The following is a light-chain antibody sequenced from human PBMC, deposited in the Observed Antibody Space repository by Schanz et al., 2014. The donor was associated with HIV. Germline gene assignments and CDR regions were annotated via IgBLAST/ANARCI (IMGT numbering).Light chain of an antibody. CDR1: QDISSW. J-gene: IGKJ1*01. Sequence: DIQMTPSPSSVSASVGDRVTITCRASQDISSWLAWYQQKPGKAPKLLIYAASSLQTGVPSRFSGSGSGAEFTLTISSLQPDDFATYYCQHYYTYSRAFGQGTKVEVK. CDR3: QHYYTYSRA. CDR2: AAS. V-gene: IGKV1D-16*01.